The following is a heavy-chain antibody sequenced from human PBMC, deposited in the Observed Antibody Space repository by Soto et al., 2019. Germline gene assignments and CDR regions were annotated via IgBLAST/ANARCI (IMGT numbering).Heavy chain of an antibody. Sequence: ASVKVSCKAPGGTFSSYAISWVRQAPGQGLEWMGGIIPIFGTANYAQKFQGRVTITADKSTSTAYMELSSLRSEDTAVYYCARDDSSGYYYGYYYYGMDVWGQGTTVTVSS. CDR2: IIPIFGTA. CDR3: ARDDSSGYYYGYYYYGMDV. D-gene: IGHD3-22*01. V-gene: IGHV1-69*06. J-gene: IGHJ6*02. CDR1: GGTFSSYA.